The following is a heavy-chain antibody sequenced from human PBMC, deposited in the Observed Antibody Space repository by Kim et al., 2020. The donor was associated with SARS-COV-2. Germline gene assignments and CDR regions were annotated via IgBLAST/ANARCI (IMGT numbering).Heavy chain of an antibody. D-gene: IGHD6-13*01. CDR3: VKRAGHTQFYFDF. J-gene: IGHJ4*02. Sequence: YPDSVKGRFTVSRDNSKNTLYLQVNSLRAEDTAVYYCVKRAGHTQFYFDFWGQGTLVTVSS. V-gene: IGHV3-23*01.